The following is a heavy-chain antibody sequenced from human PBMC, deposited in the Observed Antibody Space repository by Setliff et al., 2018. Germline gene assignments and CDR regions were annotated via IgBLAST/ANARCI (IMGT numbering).Heavy chain of an antibody. Sequence: SETLSLTCAVYGGSFSTYYWIWIRQPPGKGLEWIGEINHSGSTNYNPSLKSRVTISVDTSKNQFSLKLSSVTAADTALYYCARDNGGSYVYDAFDVWGQGTMVTVSS. CDR3: ARDNGGSYVYDAFDV. J-gene: IGHJ3*01. V-gene: IGHV4-34*01. D-gene: IGHD1-26*01. CDR1: GGSFSTYY. CDR2: INHSGST.